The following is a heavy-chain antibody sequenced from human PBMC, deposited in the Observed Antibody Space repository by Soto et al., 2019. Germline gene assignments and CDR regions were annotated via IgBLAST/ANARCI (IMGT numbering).Heavy chain of an antibody. J-gene: IGHJ2*01. CDR1: GGSFSGHY. Sequence: QVQLQQWGAGPLRPLETLSLTCGVSGGSFSGHYWAWIRQSPGKGLEWIGGINDRGSINYNPSLKSRVSISVDTSKNHYSLNLWSVTAADTAVYYCARESHDILSGPPWVWYFDLWGRGTLVTVSS. CDR2: INDRGSI. V-gene: IGHV4-34*01. D-gene: IGHD3-9*01. CDR3: ARESHDILSGPPWVWYFDL.